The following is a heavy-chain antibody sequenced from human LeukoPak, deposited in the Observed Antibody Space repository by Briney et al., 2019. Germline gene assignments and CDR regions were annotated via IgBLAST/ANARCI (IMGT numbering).Heavy chain of an antibody. J-gene: IGHJ4*02. V-gene: IGHV4-59*12. Sequence: PSETLSLTCTVSGGSISSYYWSWIRQPPGKGLEWIAYIYYSGSTNYNPSLKSRVTISVDTSKNQFSLKLSSVTAADTAVYYCARFGSGYYYFDSWGQGTLVTVSS. CDR3: ARFGSGYYYFDS. D-gene: IGHD3-22*01. CDR1: GGSISSYY. CDR2: IYYSGST.